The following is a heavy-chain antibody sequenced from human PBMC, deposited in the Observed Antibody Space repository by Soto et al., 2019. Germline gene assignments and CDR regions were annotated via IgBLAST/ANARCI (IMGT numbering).Heavy chain of an antibody. D-gene: IGHD3-10*01. J-gene: IGHJ4*02. CDR1: GGSFSGYY. V-gene: IGHV4-34*01. CDR3: AREKNYYYGSGSPSD. CDR2: INHSGST. Sequence: QVQLQQWGAGLLKPSETLSLTCAVYGGSFSGYYWSWIRQPPGKGLEWIGEINHSGSTNYNPSHKSRVTISVDTSKNQFSLKLSSVTAADTAVYYCAREKNYYYGSGSPSDWGQGTLVTVSS.